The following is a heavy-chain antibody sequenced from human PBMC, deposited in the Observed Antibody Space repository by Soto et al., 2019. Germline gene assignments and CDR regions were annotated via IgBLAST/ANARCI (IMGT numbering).Heavy chain of an antibody. J-gene: IGHJ6*02. V-gene: IGHV4-4*07. CDR2: IYTSGST. CDR1: GGSISSYY. Sequence: QVQLQESGPGLVKPSETLSLTCTVSGGSISSYYWSWIRQPAGKGLEWIGRIYTSGSTNYNPSLKSQVTMSVDTSKPQFSLKLSSVTAADTAVYYCARVRIAARTGAYGMDVWGQGTTVTVSS. CDR3: ARVRIAARTGAYGMDV. D-gene: IGHD6-6*01.